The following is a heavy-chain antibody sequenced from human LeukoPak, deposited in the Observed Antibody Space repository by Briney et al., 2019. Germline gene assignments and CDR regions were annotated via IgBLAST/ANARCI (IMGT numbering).Heavy chain of an antibody. CDR1: GFTFSSYA. Sequence: GGSLRLSCVASGFTFSSYAMSWVRQAPGKGLEWVSVISGSGTTTYYADSVKGRFTISRDNSKNTLYLQMNSLRAEDTAIYYCAKLDFDYWGQGTLVTVSS. J-gene: IGHJ4*02. CDR2: ISGSGTTT. V-gene: IGHV3-23*01. CDR3: AKLDFDY.